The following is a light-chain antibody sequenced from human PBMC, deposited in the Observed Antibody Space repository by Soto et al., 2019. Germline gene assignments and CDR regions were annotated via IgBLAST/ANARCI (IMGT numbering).Light chain of an antibody. J-gene: IGKJ4*01. CDR3: QQYGSSALT. CDR1: QSVRSSY. V-gene: IGKV3-20*01. Sequence: EIVLTQSPGTLSLSPGERATLSRRASQSVRSSYLAWYQQRPGQAPRLLIYGASSRATGVPDRFSGSGSGTDFSLTISRLEPEDFAVYYCQQYGSSALTFGGGTKVDIK. CDR2: GAS.